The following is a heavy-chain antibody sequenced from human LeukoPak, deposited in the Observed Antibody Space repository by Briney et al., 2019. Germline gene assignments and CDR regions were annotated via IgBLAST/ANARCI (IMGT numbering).Heavy chain of an antibody. CDR1: GFTFDDYG. V-gene: IGHV3-20*04. CDR3: ARTRGAYYYYMDV. Sequence: PGGSLRLSCAASGFTFDDYGMSWVRQAPGKGLEWVSGINWNGGSTGYADSVKGRFTISRDNAKNSLYLQMKSLRAEDTALYYCARTRGAYYYYMDVWGKGTTVTVSS. CDR2: INWNGGST. J-gene: IGHJ6*03. D-gene: IGHD3-10*01.